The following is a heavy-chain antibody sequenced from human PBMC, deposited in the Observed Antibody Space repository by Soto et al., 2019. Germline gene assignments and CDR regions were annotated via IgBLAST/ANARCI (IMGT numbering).Heavy chain of an antibody. J-gene: IGHJ3*02. CDR2: VSWNTFTI. CDR1: GFTFDDYA. V-gene: IGHV3-9*01. CDR3: VKDSERRRSGEASVAM. Sequence: EVQLVESGGGLVQPGRSLRLSCAASGFTFDDYAMHWVRQVPGKGLEWVSAVSWNTFTIGYADSGKGRFTISRGNAKNSLYLQMNSLRAEDTALYYCVKDSERRRSGEASVAMWGQGTMVTVS. D-gene: IGHD3-10*01.